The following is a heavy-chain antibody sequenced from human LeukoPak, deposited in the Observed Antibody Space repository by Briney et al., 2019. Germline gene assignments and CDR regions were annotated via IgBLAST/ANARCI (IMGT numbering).Heavy chain of an antibody. V-gene: IGHV1-8*01. CDR3: AREFTVRGYYFDY. CDR2: KNPNSGNT. Sequence: ASVKVSCKASGYTFTSYDINWVRQATGQGLEWMGWKNPNSGNTGYAQKFQGRVTVTRNTSISTAYMELSSLRSEDTAVYYCAREFTVRGYYFDYWGQGTLVTVSS. D-gene: IGHD3-10*01. J-gene: IGHJ4*02. CDR1: GYTFTSYD.